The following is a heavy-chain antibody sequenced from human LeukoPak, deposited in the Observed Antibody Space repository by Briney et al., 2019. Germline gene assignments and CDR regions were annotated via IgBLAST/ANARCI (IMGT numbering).Heavy chain of an antibody. CDR1: GYTLTDYY. V-gene: IGHV1-3*01. J-gene: IGHJ6*02. Sequence: ASVKVSCKASGYTLTDYYMHWVRQAPGQRLEWMGWINAGNGNTKYSQKFQGRVTITRDTSASTAYMELNSLRSEDTAVYYCARRSPDYEQMWDGMDVWGQGTTVTVSS. D-gene: IGHD3-16*01. CDR3: ARRSPDYEQMWDGMDV. CDR2: INAGNGNT.